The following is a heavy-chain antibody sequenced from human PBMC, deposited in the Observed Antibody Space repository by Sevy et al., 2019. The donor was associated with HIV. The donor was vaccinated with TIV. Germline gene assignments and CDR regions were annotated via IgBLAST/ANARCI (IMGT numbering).Heavy chain of an antibody. CDR3: AKEDDAFDV. J-gene: IGHJ3*01. V-gene: IGHV3-30*02. Sequence: GGCLRLSCAASGFTFDMYAMHWVRQSPGKGLECVAGLWSHGRREYYADFAKVRFTVSRDNSKNTVYLHMDSLRNDDTAVYYCAKEDDAFDVWGQGTMVTVSS. CDR1: GFTFDMYA. CDR2: LWSHGRRE.